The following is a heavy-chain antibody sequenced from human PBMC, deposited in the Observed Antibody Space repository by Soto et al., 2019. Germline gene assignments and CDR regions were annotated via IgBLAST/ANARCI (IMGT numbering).Heavy chain of an antibody. CDR3: ARSIEYSSSSGENWLDP. Sequence: ESLKISCKGSGYSFTSYWISWVRQMPGKGLEWMGRIDPSDSYTNYSPSFQGHVTISADKSTSTAYLQWSSLKASDTAMYYCARSIEYSSSSGENWLDPWGQGTLVTVSS. CDR2: IDPSDSYT. J-gene: IGHJ5*02. CDR1: GYSFTSYW. V-gene: IGHV5-10-1*01. D-gene: IGHD6-6*01.